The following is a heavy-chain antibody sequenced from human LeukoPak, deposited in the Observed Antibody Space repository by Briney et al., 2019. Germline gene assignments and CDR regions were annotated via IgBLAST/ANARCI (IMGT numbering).Heavy chain of an antibody. D-gene: IGHD1-1*01. CDR1: GGSISSSLYH. Sequence: PSETLSLTCTVSGGSISSSLYHWGWIRQSPGKNLEWLGSIYYTGTTHYNPSLKSRVTISVDTSKNQFSLKLSSVTAADTAVYYCARDGDTTFDYWGQGTLVTVSS. J-gene: IGHJ4*02. V-gene: IGHV4-39*07. CDR3: ARDGDTTFDY. CDR2: IYYTGTT.